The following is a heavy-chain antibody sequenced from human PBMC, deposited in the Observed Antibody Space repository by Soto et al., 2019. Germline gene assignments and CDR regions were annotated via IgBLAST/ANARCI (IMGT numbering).Heavy chain of an antibody. CDR1: GHIFSNYW. CDR2: IYPGDSDT. Sequence: GESLKISCKGSGHIFSNYWIGWVRQMPGKGLEWMGIIYPGDSDTRYSPSFQGQVIITVDKSINTAYLQWSRLKASDTAIYYCARQRLWGTSGYYYFENWGQGTLVTVSS. CDR3: ARQRLWGTSGYYYFEN. J-gene: IGHJ4*02. V-gene: IGHV5-51*01. D-gene: IGHD3-22*01.